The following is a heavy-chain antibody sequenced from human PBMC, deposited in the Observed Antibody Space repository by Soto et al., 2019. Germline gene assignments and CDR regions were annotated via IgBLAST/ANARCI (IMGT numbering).Heavy chain of an antibody. J-gene: IGHJ6*04. Sequence: GGSLRLSCAASGFTFSSYGMHWVRQAPGKGLEWVAVISYDGSNKYYADSVKGRFTISRDNFKNTLYLQMNSLRAEDTAVYYCAKVKGSGSRRPVDVWGKGTTVTVSS. CDR3: AKVKGSGSRRPVDV. CDR1: GFTFSSYG. CDR2: ISYDGSNK. V-gene: IGHV3-30*18. D-gene: IGHD3-10*01.